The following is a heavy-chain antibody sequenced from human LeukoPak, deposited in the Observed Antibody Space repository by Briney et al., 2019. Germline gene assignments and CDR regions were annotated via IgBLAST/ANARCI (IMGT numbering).Heavy chain of an antibody. D-gene: IGHD3-10*01. CDR3: ARDGRKVRGVIITNWFDP. CDR1: GYTFTGYY. Sequence: ASVKVSRKASGYTFTGYYMHWVRQAPGQGLEWMGWINPNSGGTNYAQKFQGRVTMTRDTSISTAYMELSRLRSDDTAVYYCARDGRKVRGVIITNWFDPWGQGTLVTVSS. J-gene: IGHJ5*02. V-gene: IGHV1-2*02. CDR2: INPNSGGT.